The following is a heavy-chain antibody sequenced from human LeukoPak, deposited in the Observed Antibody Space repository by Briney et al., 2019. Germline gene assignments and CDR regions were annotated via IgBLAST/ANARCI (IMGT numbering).Heavy chain of an antibody. Sequence: GGSLRLSCAASGFTFSDYSMNWVRQAPGKGLEWVSYISSGSTNIKYADSVKGRFTISRDNADNSLFLEMNSLRAEDTAVYYCARVEVALSQESWGQGTLVTVSS. CDR1: GFTFSDYS. CDR3: ARVEVALSQES. CDR2: ISSGSTNI. D-gene: IGHD3-10*01. V-gene: IGHV3-48*01. J-gene: IGHJ5*02.